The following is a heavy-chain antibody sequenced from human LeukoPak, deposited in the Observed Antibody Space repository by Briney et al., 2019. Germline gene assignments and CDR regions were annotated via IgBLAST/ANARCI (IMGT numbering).Heavy chain of an antibody. D-gene: IGHD4-17*01. V-gene: IGHV3-33*01. CDR1: GFTFNSYG. CDR3: ARARTTRGFDY. CDR2: IWYDGSNK. Sequence: GGSLRLSCAASGFTFNSYGIHWVRQAPGKGLEWVAFIWYDGSNKYYADSVKGRFTISRDNSKNTLYLQMNSLRAEDTAVYYCARARTTRGFDYWGQGTLVTVSP. J-gene: IGHJ4*02.